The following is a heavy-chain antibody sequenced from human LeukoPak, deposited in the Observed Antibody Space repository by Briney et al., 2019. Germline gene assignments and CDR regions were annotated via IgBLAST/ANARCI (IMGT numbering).Heavy chain of an antibody. CDR3: AKTNNDFWGACID. Sequence: SGGSLRLSCAASGFSFSSYGMNWVLQAPGKGLEWVSGIGGSGVSTNYANSVKGRFTISRDNSRNTLYMHMNSLRAEDTAVYYCAKTNNDFWGACIDWGQGTLVTVSS. D-gene: IGHD3-3*01. CDR1: GFSFSSYG. V-gene: IGHV3-23*01. CDR2: IGGSGVST. J-gene: IGHJ4*02.